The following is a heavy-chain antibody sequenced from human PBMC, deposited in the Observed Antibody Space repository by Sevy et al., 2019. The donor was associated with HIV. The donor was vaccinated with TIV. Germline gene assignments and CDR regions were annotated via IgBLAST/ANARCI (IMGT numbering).Heavy chain of an antibody. CDR1: GFTFSTYG. CDR3: AREGDTSGWNDLYYFDY. CDR2: MWFDGSNT. Sequence: GGSLRLSCAASGFTFSTYGMHWVRQAPGKGLEWVAVMWFDGSNTYYANSVKGRFTISRDIAKNTLHLQMNSLRAEDTAVYYCAREGDTSGWNDLYYFDYWGQGTPVTVSS. J-gene: IGHJ4*02. V-gene: IGHV3-33*01. D-gene: IGHD6-19*01.